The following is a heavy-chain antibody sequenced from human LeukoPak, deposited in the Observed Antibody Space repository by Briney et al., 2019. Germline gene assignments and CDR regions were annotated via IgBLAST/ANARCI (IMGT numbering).Heavy chain of an antibody. D-gene: IGHD5-24*01. CDR2: IYYSGST. CDR1: GGSISSYY. CDR3: ARGTWPFDY. V-gene: IGHV4-59*01. Sequence: PSETLSLTCTVSGGSISSYYWSWIRQPPGKGLEWIGYIYYSGSTNYNPSLKSRVTISVDTSKNQFSLKLSSVTAADTAVYYCARGTWPFDYWGQGTLVTVSS. J-gene: IGHJ4*02.